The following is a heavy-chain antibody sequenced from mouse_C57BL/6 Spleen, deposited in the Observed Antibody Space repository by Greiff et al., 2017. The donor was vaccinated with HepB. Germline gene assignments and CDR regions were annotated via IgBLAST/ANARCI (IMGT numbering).Heavy chain of an antibody. CDR3: TTDWFAY. Sequence: VQLQQSGAELVRPGASVKLSCTASGFNINDDYMHWVKQRPEQGLEWIGWIDPENGATEYASKFQGKATITADTSSNTAYPQLSSLTSEDTAVYYCTTDWFAYWGQGTLVTVSA. V-gene: IGHV14-4*01. J-gene: IGHJ3*01. CDR1: GFNINDDY. CDR2: IDPENGAT.